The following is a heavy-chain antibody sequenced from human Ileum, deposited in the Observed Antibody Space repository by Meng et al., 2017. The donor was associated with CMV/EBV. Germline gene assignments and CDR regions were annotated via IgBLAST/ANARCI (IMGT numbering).Heavy chain of an antibody. Sequence: GGSLRLSCAASGFTFTDAWMSWVRQAPGKGLEWVGRIESETDGATTDYAAPVKGRFTISRDDSKNTLYLQMNSLKSEDTAVYHCTRLTIFGVVTHGMDVWGQGTTVTVSS. V-gene: IGHV3-15*04. CDR3: TRLTIFGVVTHGMDV. CDR2: IESETDGATT. J-gene: IGHJ6*02. D-gene: IGHD3-3*01. CDR1: GFTFTDAW.